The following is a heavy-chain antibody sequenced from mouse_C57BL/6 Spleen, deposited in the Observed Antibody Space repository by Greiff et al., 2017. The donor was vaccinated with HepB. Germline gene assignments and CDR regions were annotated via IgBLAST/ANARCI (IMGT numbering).Heavy chain of an antibody. D-gene: IGHD2-4*01. J-gene: IGHJ2*01. Sequence: EVQRVESGGGLVKPGGSLKLSCAASGFTFSSYAMSWVRQTPEKRLEWVATISDGGSYTYYPDNVKGRFTISRDNAKNNLYLQMSHLKSEDTAMYYCARGFYDYGNFDYWGQGTTLTVSS. V-gene: IGHV5-4*01. CDR3: ARGFYDYGNFDY. CDR1: GFTFSSYA. CDR2: ISDGGSYT.